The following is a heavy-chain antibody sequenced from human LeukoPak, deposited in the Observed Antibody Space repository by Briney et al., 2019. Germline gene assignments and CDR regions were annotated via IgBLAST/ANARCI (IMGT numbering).Heavy chain of an antibody. CDR1: GFTFSGYC. CDR2: IEGGGREK. CDR3: ARAGQLNY. V-gene: IGHV3-7*05. J-gene: IGHJ4*02. D-gene: IGHD6-13*01. Sequence: GGSLRLSCVGSGFTFSGYCMNWVRQAPGRGLEWVAKIEGGGREKYYIDSVKGRFSIYRDNAKNSLYLQMYSLRAEDTAMYYCARAGQLNYWGQGTLVTVSS.